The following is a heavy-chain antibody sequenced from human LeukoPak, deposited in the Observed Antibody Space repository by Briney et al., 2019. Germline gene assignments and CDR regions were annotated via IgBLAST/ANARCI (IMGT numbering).Heavy chain of an antibody. Sequence: SETLSLTCAVYGGSFSGYYWSWIRQPPGKGLEWIGEINHSGSTNYNPTLKSRVTISVDTSKNQFSLKLSSVTAADTAVYYCATERYDYIWGSYENWGQGTLVTVSP. J-gene: IGHJ4*02. CDR3: ATERYDYIWGSYEN. V-gene: IGHV4-34*01. D-gene: IGHD3-16*01. CDR1: GGSFSGYY. CDR2: INHSGST.